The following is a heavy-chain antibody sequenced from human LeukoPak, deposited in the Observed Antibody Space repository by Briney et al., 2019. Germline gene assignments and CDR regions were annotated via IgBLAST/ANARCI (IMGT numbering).Heavy chain of an antibody. CDR1: GGSMRYYY. CDR3: ARGKYHYDSRPVAGWYFDY. Sequence: SETLSLTCTVSGGSMRYYYWTWIRQSPGKALEWIGNVYYTGSTDYYPSLKSRVTISLDTSKNQFSLRLTSVTPADTAVYYCARGKYHYDSRPVAGWYFDYWGQGTLVTVSS. J-gene: IGHJ4*02. V-gene: IGHV4-59*01. D-gene: IGHD3-22*01. CDR2: VYYTGST.